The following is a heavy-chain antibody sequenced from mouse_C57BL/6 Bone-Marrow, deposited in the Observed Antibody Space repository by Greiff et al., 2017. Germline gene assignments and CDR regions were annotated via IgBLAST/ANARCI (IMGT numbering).Heavy chain of an antibody. CDR3: ERGSFFFDY. D-gene: IGHD3-1*01. CDR1: GYTFTSYW. V-gene: IGHV1-55*01. CDR2: IYPGSGST. J-gene: IGHJ2*01. Sequence: LQQSGAELVKPGASVKMSCKASGYTFTSYWITWVKQRPGQGLEWIGDIYPGSGSTNYNEKFKSKATLTVDTSSSTAYMQLSSLTSEDSAVYYCERGSFFFDYWGQGTTLTVSS.